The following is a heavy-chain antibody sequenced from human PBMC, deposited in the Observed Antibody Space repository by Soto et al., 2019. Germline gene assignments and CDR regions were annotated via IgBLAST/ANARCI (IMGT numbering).Heavy chain of an antibody. CDR3: ARVGYDGSGSLDHGMDV. Sequence: RASVKFSCTSSGYTFTGYYMHWVRQAPGQGLEWMGWINPNSGGTNYAQKFQGRVTMTRDTSISTAYMELSRLRSDDTAVYYCARVGYDGSGSLDHGMDVWGKGNTVTVSS. D-gene: IGHD3-10*01. V-gene: IGHV1-2*02. J-gene: IGHJ6*04. CDR1: GYTFTGYY. CDR2: INPNSGGT.